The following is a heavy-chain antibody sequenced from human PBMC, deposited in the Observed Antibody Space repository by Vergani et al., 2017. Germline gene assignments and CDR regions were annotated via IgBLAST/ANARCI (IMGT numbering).Heavy chain of an antibody. V-gene: IGHV3-21*01. Sequence: EVQLVESGGGLVKPGGSLRLSCAASGFTFSSYSKNWVRQAPGKGLEWVSSISSSSSYIYYADSVKGRFTISRDNAKNSLYLQMNSLRAEDTAVYYCASIGPIFGVVTHYYFDYWGQGTLVTVSS. CDR2: ISSSSSYI. D-gene: IGHD3-3*01. J-gene: IGHJ4*02. CDR1: GFTFSSYS. CDR3: ASIGPIFGVVTHYYFDY.